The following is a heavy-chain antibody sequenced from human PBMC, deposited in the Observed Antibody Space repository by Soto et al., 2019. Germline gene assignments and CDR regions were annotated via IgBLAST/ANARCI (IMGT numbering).Heavy chain of an antibody. Sequence: ASVKVSCKASGYTFTSYGISWVRQAPGQGLEWMGWISAYNGNTNYAQKLQGRVTMTTDTSTSTAYMELRSLRSDDTAVYYCAAYYYDSSGYGYYYYYGMDVWGQGTTVPVSS. CDR3: AAYYYDSSGYGYYYYYGMDV. J-gene: IGHJ6*02. CDR1: GYTFTSYG. V-gene: IGHV1-18*04. D-gene: IGHD3-22*01. CDR2: ISAYNGNT.